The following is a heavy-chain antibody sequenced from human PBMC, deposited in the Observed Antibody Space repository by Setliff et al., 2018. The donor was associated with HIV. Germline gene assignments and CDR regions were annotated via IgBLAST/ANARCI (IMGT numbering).Heavy chain of an antibody. J-gene: IGHJ4*02. V-gene: IGHV1-2*04. CDR3: ARGMDYYDTSGYYQYYFDY. Sequence: ASVKVSCKASGYSFIDYYIHWVRQAPGQGLEWMGWINPKSDGTNYAQKFQGWITMTRDTSISTAYTELSRLRSDDTAVYYCARGMDYYDTSGYYQYYFDYWGQGTLVTVSS. CDR2: INPKSDGT. CDR1: GYSFIDYY. D-gene: IGHD3-22*01.